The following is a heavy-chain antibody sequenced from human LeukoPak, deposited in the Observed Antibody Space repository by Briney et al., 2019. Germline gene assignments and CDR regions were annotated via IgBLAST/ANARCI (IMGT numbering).Heavy chain of an antibody. CDR2: ISGSGGST. J-gene: IGHJ4*02. CDR3: ARVGTGIYHRGYFDY. V-gene: IGHV3-23*01. D-gene: IGHD1-1*01. CDR1: GFTFSSYA. Sequence: GGSLRLSCAASGFTFSSYAMSWVRQAPGKGLEWVSAISGSGGSTYYADSVKGRFTIARDNSKNTLYLQMNSLRAEDTAVYYCARVGTGIYHRGYFDYWGQGTLVTVSS.